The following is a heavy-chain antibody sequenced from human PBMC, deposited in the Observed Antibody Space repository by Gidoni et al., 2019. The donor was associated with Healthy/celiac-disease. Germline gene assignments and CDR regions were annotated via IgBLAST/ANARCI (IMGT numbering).Heavy chain of an antibody. D-gene: IGHD6-19*01. J-gene: IGHJ4*02. CDR3: ARDHAVAGTGAGLDY. V-gene: IGHV3-30*03. Sequence: QVQLVESGGGVVQPGRSLRLSCAASGFTFSSYGMHWVRQAPGTGLEWVAVISYDGSNKYYADSVKGRFTISRDNSKNTLYLQMNSLRAEDTAVYYCARDHAVAGTGAGLDYWGQGTLVTVSS. CDR2: ISYDGSNK. CDR1: GFTFSSYG.